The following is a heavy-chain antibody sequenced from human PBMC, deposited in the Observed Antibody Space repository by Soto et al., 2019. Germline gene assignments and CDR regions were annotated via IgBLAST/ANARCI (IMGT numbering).Heavy chain of an antibody. V-gene: IGHV1-69*06. D-gene: IGHD5-18*01. CDR1: GGTFSSYA. CDR2: IIPIFGTA. Sequence: SVKVSCKASGGTFSSYAISWVRQAPGQGLEWMGGIIPIFGTANYAQKFQGRVTITADKSTSTAYMELSSLRSEDTAVYYCARVSSFAVDTAMGPFDYWGQGTMVTVYS. J-gene: IGHJ4*02. CDR3: ARVSSFAVDTAMGPFDY.